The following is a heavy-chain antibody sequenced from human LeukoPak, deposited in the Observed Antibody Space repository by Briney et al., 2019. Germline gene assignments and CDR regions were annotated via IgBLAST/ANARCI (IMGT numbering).Heavy chain of an antibody. CDR3: ARARVYDILPGYYMSPHAFDI. Sequence: GGSLRLSCAASGFTFSSYSMNWVRQAPGKGLEWVSSISSSSSYIYYADSVKGRFTISRDNAKNSLYLQMNSLRAEDTAVYYCARARVYDILPGYYMSPHAFDIWGQGTMVTVSS. D-gene: IGHD3-9*01. CDR1: GFTFSSYS. V-gene: IGHV3-21*01. J-gene: IGHJ3*02. CDR2: ISSSSSYI.